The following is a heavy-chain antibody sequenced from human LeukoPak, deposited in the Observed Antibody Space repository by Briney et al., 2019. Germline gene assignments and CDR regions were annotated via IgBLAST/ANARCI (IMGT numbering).Heavy chain of an antibody. Sequence: GGSLRLSRAAAGFTFSTYWMTWVRQAPGKGLEWVANIKEDGSREYYVDSVKGRFTISRDNAKNSLYLQMDSLTAEDTAVYYCARDSPGYGAYVSWGQGTLVSVSS. V-gene: IGHV3-7*01. J-gene: IGHJ1*01. CDR3: ARDSPGYGAYVS. CDR1: GFTFSTYW. CDR2: IKEDGSRE. D-gene: IGHD5-12*01.